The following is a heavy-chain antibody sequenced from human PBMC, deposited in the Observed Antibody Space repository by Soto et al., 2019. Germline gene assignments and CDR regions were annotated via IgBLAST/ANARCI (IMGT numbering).Heavy chain of an antibody. V-gene: IGHV4-39*07. D-gene: IGHD3-9*01. CDR2: IYHSGST. Sequence: PSETLSLTCTVSGGSISSSSYYWGWIRQPPGKGLEWIGEIYHSGSTNYNPSLKSRVTISVDKSKNQFSLKLSSVTAADTAVYYCARSYYDILNGYPKSTNWFDPWGQGTLVTVSS. J-gene: IGHJ5*02. CDR1: GGSISSSSYY. CDR3: ARSYYDILNGYPKSTNWFDP.